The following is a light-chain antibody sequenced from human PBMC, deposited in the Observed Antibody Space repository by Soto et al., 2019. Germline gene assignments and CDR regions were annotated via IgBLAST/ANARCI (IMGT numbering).Light chain of an antibody. Sequence: EIVLTQSPATLSLSPGERATLSCRASQSVSSYLAWYQQKPGQAPRLLIYAASNRATGIPARFSGSGSGTDFTLTISSLEPEDFAVYYCQLRSNWPPLTFGGGTKVEIK. CDR2: AAS. J-gene: IGKJ4*01. CDR1: QSVSSY. V-gene: IGKV3-11*01. CDR3: QLRSNWPPLT.